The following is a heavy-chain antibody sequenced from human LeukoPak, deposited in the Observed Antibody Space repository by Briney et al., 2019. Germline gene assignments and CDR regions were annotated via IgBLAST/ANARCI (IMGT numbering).Heavy chain of an antibody. CDR1: GFTFSSYS. CDR3: AELGITMIGGV. Sequence: GGSLRLSCAASGFTFSSYSMNWVRQAPGKGLEWVSSISSSSSYIYYADSVKGRFTISRDNAKNSLYVQMNSLRAEDTAVYYCAELGITMIGGVWGKGTTVTISS. CDR2: ISSSSSYI. J-gene: IGHJ6*04. V-gene: IGHV3-21*01. D-gene: IGHD3-10*02.